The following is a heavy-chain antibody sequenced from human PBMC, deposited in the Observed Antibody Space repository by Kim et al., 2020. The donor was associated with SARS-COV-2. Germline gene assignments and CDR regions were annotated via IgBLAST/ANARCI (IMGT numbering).Heavy chain of an antibody. J-gene: IGHJ4*02. Sequence: NYAQKFQGRVTITADKSTSTAYMELSSLRSEDTAVYYCARYYYGSGPFGYWGQGTLVTVSS. CDR3: ARYYYGSGPFGY. D-gene: IGHD3-10*01. V-gene: IGHV1-69*02.